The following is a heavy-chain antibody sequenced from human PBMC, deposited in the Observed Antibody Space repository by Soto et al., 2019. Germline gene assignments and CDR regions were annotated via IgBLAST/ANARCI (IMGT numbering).Heavy chain of an antibody. CDR2: IYWEDDQ. V-gene: IGHV2-5*02. CDR3: AHRQYSSSWYY. CDR1: GFSLSTSGVG. D-gene: IGHD6-13*01. Sequence: QITLKESGPTLVKPTQTLTLTCTFSGFSLSTSGVGVGWIRQPPGKALEWLALIYWEDDQRYSPSLTSRLTSTKDTSKTQVVLTMTNMDPVDTATYYCAHRQYSSSWYYWGQGTLVTVSS. J-gene: IGHJ4*02.